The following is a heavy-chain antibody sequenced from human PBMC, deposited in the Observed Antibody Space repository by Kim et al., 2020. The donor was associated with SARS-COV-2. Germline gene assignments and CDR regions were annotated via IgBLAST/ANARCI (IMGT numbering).Heavy chain of an antibody. Sequence: SETLSLTCTVSGGSISSYYWSWIRQPPGKGLEWIGYIYYSGGTIYNPSLKSRVTISVDTSKNQFSRRLTSMTAADTARYYCARYYGRSRFYGLDVWGQGTTVTVSS. V-gene: IGHV4-59*01. CDR3: ARYYGRSRFYGLDV. D-gene: IGHD3-10*01. J-gene: IGHJ6*02. CDR2: IYYSGGT. CDR1: GGSISSYY.